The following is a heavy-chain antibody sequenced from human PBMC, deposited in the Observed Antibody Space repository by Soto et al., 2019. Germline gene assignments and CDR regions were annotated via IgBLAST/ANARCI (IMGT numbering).Heavy chain of an antibody. CDR3: ATLVTITEGVFTDY. J-gene: IGHJ4*02. CDR2: FDPVDGET. D-gene: IGHD3-10*01. V-gene: IGHV1-24*01. CDR1: GKSLTELS. Sequence: QVQLVQSGAEVKKPGASVKVSCKGSGKSLTELSTHWVRQATGKGLEWVGGFDPVDGETIYAQKFQGRVIMTDDTPTDTAYIELSSLRSEDTAVYYCATLVTITEGVFTDYWGQGTMITVSS.